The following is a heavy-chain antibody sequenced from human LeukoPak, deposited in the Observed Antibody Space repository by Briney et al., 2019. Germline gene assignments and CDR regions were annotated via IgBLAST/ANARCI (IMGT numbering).Heavy chain of an antibody. Sequence: GASVKVSCKASGYTFTSYYMHWVRQAPGQGLEWMGIINPSGGSTSYAQKFQGRVTMTRDMSTSTVYMELSSLRSEDTAVYYCARERLGELLDWYYFDYWGQGTLVTVSS. D-gene: IGHD1-26*01. J-gene: IGHJ4*02. V-gene: IGHV1-46*01. CDR2: INPSGGST. CDR3: ARERLGELLDWYYFDY. CDR1: GYTFTSYY.